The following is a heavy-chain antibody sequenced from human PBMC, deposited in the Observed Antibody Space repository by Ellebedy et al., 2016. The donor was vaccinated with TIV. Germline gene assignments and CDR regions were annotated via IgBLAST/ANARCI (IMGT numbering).Heavy chain of an antibody. D-gene: IGHD3-10*02. CDR3: ARASFYDVDLSGWYFDF. CDR2: ISSAGST. V-gene: IGHV3-66*01. Sequence: GGSLRLSCAASGFTVSTNYMNWVRQAPGKGLEWVSIISSAGSTYYADSVKGRFTISKDNSRNTLNLQMTSLRVEDTAVYYCARASFYDVDLSGWYFDFWGRGTLVTVSS. CDR1: GFTVSTNY. J-gene: IGHJ2*01.